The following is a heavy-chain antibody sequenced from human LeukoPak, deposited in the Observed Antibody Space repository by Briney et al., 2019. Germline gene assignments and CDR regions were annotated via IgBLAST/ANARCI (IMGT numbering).Heavy chain of an antibody. CDR2: ISSTSSTI. Sequence: GRSLRLSCAASGFTFTSYGMNWVRQAPGKGLEWVSYISSTSSTISYADSVKGRFTISRDNAKNSLYLQMNSLRDEDTAMYYRARGGVGGSGWLNYYAMDVWGQGTTVTVSS. CDR1: GFTFTSYG. V-gene: IGHV3-48*02. CDR3: ARGGVGGSGWLNYYAMDV. D-gene: IGHD6-19*01. J-gene: IGHJ6*02.